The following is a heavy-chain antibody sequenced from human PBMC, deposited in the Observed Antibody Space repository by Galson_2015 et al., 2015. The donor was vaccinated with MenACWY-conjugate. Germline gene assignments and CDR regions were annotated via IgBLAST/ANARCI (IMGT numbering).Heavy chain of an antibody. Sequence: SVKVSCTASGYTFTNSGMHWVRQAPGQRLEWMGWINVGNGDTKYSQKFQGRVTITADKSTSTAYMELSSLRSEDTAVYYCARGRTGGLYSGSSNFDYWGQGTLVTVSS. V-gene: IGHV1-3*01. CDR1: GYTFTNSG. CDR2: INVGNGDT. D-gene: IGHD1-26*01. CDR3: ARGRTGGLYSGSSNFDY. J-gene: IGHJ4*02.